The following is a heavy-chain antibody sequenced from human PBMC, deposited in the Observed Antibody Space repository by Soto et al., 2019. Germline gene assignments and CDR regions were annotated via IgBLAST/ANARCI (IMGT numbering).Heavy chain of an antibody. V-gene: IGHV2-5*02. D-gene: IGHD7-27*01. Sequence: QITLKESGPALVKPTQTLTLTCTFSGFSLTTTRVGVGWFRQPPGKAPEWLGVLYWDDDKRISSSLKSRLTLTKDTTNDQVVLTLTDVGPVDAATYYCAHFTVGTFAFWGQGTMVTVSS. J-gene: IGHJ4*02. CDR1: GFSLTTTRVG. CDR3: AHFTVGTFAF. CDR2: LYWDDDK.